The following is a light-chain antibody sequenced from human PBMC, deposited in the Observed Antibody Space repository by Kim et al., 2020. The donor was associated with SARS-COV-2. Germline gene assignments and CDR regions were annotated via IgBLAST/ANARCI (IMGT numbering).Light chain of an antibody. CDR3: AAWDDSLNGYV. Sequence: ELTQPPSASGTPGQRVTISCSGSSSNIGSNHVNWYQQLPGTAPKLLIYSNNQRPSGVPDRFSGSKSGTSAALAISGLQSDDEADYHCAAWDDSLNGYVFGIGTTVTVL. CDR1: SSNIGSNH. CDR2: SNN. V-gene: IGLV1-44*01. J-gene: IGLJ1*01.